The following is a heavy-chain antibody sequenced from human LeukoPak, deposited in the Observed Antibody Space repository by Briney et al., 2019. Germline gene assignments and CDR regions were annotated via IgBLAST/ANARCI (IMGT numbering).Heavy chain of an antibody. CDR1: GFTFSSYG. J-gene: IGHJ4*02. CDR2: ISYDGSNK. V-gene: IGHV3-30*18. CDR3: AKGELAYCGGDCYSHFDY. D-gene: IGHD2-21*02. Sequence: GGSLRLSCAASGFTFSSYGMHWVRQAPGKGLEWVAVISYDGSNKYYADSVKGRFTISRDNSEKTLYLQMNSLRAEDTAVYYCAKGELAYCGGDCYSHFDYWGQGTLVTVSS.